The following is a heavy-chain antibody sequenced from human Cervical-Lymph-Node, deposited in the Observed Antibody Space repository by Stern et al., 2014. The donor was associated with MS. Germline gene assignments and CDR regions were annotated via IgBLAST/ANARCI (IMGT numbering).Heavy chain of an antibody. J-gene: IGHJ1*01. CDR3: ARDSITYYYDSSAHDGLQH. CDR2: ISRSSSYI. V-gene: IGHV3-21*06. CDR1: GFTFSSYS. Sequence: MQLVESGGGLVKPGGSLRLSCAASGFTFSSYSMNWVRQAPGKGPGWVSSISRSSSYIDNADSVKGRFTSSRDNAKNSLYLQMNSLRVEDTAVYYCARDSITYYYDSSAHDGLQHWGQGTLVIVSS. D-gene: IGHD3-22*01.